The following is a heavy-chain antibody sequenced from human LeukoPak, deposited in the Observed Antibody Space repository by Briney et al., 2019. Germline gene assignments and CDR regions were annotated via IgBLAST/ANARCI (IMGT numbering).Heavy chain of an antibody. CDR2: IHTSGST. V-gene: IGHV4-4*07. CDR1: GGSISSYY. Sequence: PSETLSLTCTSSGGSISSYYWSWIRQPAGKGLEWIGRIHTSGSTNYNPSLKSRVTMSVDTSKNQFSLKLSSVTAADTAVYYCARDRYYYDSSGYYLFDYWGQGTLVTVSS. J-gene: IGHJ4*02. D-gene: IGHD3-22*01. CDR3: ARDRYYYDSSGYYLFDY.